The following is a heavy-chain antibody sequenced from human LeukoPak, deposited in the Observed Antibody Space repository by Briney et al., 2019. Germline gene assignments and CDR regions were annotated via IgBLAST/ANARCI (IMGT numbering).Heavy chain of an antibody. CDR3: ARSGYNRFDY. CDR2: FSGSGGGT. Sequence: GGSLRLSCAASGFTFTTYTMSWVRQAPGKGLEWVSSFSGSGGGTYYADSVKGRFTISRDNSKNTLYLQMNSLRAEDTAVYYCARSGYNRFDYWGQGTLVTVSS. V-gene: IGHV3-23*01. D-gene: IGHD5-24*01. CDR1: GFTFTTYT. J-gene: IGHJ4*02.